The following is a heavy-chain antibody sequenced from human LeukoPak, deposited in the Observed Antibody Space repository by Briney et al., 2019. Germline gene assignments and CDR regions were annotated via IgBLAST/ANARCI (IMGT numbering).Heavy chain of an antibody. CDR2: ISSSGNNA. V-gene: IGHV3-23*01. J-gene: IGHJ3*01. Sequence: GGSLRLSCAVSGFTFRDAAMTWVRQAPGKGLEWVSLISSSGNNAYYADSVKGRFTISRDNSKNTLSLQMNSLRVEDTAIYYCAKDIQLSTWGLGTMVTVSA. CDR1: GFTFRDAA. CDR3: AKDIQLST. D-gene: IGHD5-24*01.